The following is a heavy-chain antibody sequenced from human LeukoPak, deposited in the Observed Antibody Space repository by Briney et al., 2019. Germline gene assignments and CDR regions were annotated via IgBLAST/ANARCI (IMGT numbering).Heavy chain of an antibody. CDR1: GFTFSSYA. J-gene: IGHJ4*02. Sequence: PGGSLRLSCAASGFTFSSYAMSWVRQAPGKGLEWVSAISGSGGSTYYADSVEGRFTISRDNSKNTLYLQMNSLRAEDTAVYYCAKDPLSSGWYGRTYYFDYWGQGTLVTVSS. V-gene: IGHV3-23*01. D-gene: IGHD6-19*01. CDR3: AKDPLSSGWYGRTYYFDY. CDR2: ISGSGGST.